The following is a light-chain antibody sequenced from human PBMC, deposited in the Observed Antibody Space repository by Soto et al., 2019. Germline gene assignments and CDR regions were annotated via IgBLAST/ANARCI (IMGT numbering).Light chain of an antibody. Sequence: QSALTQPPSVSGAPGQRVTISCTGSSSNIGAGYNVHWYQQVPGTAPKLLIYGDSNRPSGVPDRFSGSKSGTSASLAITGLQAEDEADYYYQSYDSSLSGWLFGGGTKLTVL. CDR1: SSNIGAGYN. CDR3: QSYDSSLSGWL. J-gene: IGLJ3*02. CDR2: GDS. V-gene: IGLV1-40*01.